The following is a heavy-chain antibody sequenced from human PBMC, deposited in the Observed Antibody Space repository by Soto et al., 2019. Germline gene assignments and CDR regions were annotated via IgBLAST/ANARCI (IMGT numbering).Heavy chain of an antibody. J-gene: IGHJ4*01. V-gene: IGHV3-48*03. D-gene: IGHD3-10*01. CDR2: ISSSGGTI. CDR3: ARDAFEIYYKFGLDF. Sequence: GGSLRLSCAASGFSFSDYEMNWVRQTPGKGLEWLSYISSSGGTIKYADSVKGRFTISRDNAKNSLYLQMHSLRADDTAVYYCARDAFEIYYKFGLDFWGQGNPGHRLR. CDR1: GFSFSDYE.